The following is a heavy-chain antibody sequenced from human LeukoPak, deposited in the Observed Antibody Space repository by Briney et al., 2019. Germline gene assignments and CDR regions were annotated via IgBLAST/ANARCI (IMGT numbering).Heavy chain of an antibody. J-gene: IGHJ4*02. CDR3: ARDYYSNYPRFDY. CDR1: GGSISSSSYY. CDR2: INHSGST. D-gene: IGHD4-11*01. Sequence: SETLSLTCTVSGGSISSSSYYWGWIRQPPGKGLEWIGEINHSGSTNYNPSLKSRVTISVDTSKNQFSLKLSSVTAADTAVYYCARDYYSNYPRFDYWGQGTLVTVSS. V-gene: IGHV4-39*07.